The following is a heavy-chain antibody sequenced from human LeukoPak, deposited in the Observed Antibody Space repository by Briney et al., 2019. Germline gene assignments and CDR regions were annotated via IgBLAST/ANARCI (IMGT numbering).Heavy chain of an antibody. Sequence: PGGSLRLSCVASGFTFSTYSMNWVRQAPGKGLEWVSYISPSSSSIYYADSVKGRFTISRDNAKNSLYLQMNSLRDEDTAVYYRASRDYWGQGTLVTVSS. J-gene: IGHJ4*02. CDR3: ASRDY. CDR1: GFTFSTYS. V-gene: IGHV3-48*02. CDR2: ISPSSSSI.